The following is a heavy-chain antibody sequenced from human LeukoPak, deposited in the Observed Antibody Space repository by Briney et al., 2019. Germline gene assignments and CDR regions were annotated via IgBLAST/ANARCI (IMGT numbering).Heavy chain of an antibody. D-gene: IGHD6-13*01. J-gene: IGHJ4*02. CDR1: GFTFSSYE. CDR3: ARGTAAVGSGDY. V-gene: IGHV3-48*03. Sequence: PGGSLRLSCAASGFTFSSYEMNWVRQAPGKGLEWVSYISTSGSTLYYADSVKGRFTISRVNAKNSLYLQMNSLRAEDTAVYYCARGTAAVGSGDYWGQGTLVTVSS. CDR2: ISTSGSTL.